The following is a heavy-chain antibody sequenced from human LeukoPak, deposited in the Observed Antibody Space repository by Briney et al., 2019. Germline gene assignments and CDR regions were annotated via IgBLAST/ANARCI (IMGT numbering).Heavy chain of an antibody. V-gene: IGHV3-23*01. CDR2: ISGSGGTT. D-gene: IGHD5-24*01. Sequence: SGGSLRLSCAASGFTFSSSAMSWVRQAPGKGLEWVSAISGSGGTTYYADSVKGRFTISRDNSKNTLYLQMNSLRAEDTAVYYCAKADRFSRGGYIPGYWGQGTLVTVSS. CDR1: GFTFSSSA. CDR3: AKADRFSRGGYIPGY. J-gene: IGHJ4*02.